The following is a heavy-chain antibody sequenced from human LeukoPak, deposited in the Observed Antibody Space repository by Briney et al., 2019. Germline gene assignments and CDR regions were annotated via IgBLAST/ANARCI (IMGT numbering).Heavy chain of an antibody. D-gene: IGHD2-2*01. Sequence: ASVKVSCKASGYTFTSYDINWVRQATGQGLEWMGWMNPNSGNTGYAQKFQGRVTMTRNTSISTAYVELSSLRSEDTAVYYCARVFCSSTSCYVWFDPWGQGTLVTVSS. J-gene: IGHJ5*02. CDR2: MNPNSGNT. CDR3: ARVFCSSTSCYVWFDP. V-gene: IGHV1-8*01. CDR1: GYTFTSYD.